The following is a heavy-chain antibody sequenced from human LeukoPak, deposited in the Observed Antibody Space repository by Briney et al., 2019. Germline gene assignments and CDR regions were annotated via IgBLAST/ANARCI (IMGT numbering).Heavy chain of an antibody. CDR1: GYTFTSYA. CDR3: ARDNPRGIYYYDSSGYDAFDI. J-gene: IGHJ3*02. Sequence: ASVKVSCKASGYTFTSYAMNWVRQAPGQGLEWMGWINTNTGNPTYAQGFTGRFVFSLDTSVSTAYLQISSLKAEDTAVYYCARDNPRGIYYYDSSGYDAFDIWGQGTMVTVSS. V-gene: IGHV7-4-1*02. D-gene: IGHD3-22*01. CDR2: INTNTGNP.